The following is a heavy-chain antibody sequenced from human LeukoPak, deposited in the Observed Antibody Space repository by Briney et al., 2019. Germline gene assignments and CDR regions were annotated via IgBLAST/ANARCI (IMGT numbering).Heavy chain of an antibody. V-gene: IGHV1-2*02. CDR3: ASGVSITMVRGVMGDY. J-gene: IGHJ4*02. CDR1: GYTFTGYY. D-gene: IGHD3-10*01. CDR2: INPNSAGT. Sequence: GASVKVSCKASGYTFTGYYLHWVRQAPGQGLEWMGWINPNSAGTNYAQNFQGRVTMTRDTSISTAYMELSRLRSDDTAVYYCASGVSITMVRGVMGDYWGQGTLVTVSS.